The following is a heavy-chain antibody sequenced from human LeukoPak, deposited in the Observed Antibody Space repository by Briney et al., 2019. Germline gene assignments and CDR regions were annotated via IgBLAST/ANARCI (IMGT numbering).Heavy chain of an antibody. CDR1: GYTFTGYY. D-gene: IGHD5-18*01. CDR2: INPNSGGT. J-gene: IGHJ4*02. Sequence: ASVKVSCKASGYTFTGYYMHWVRQAPGQGLEWMGWINPNSGGTNYAQKFQGRVTMTRDTSISTAYMELSRLRSDDTAVYYCARVRYSYGLYYFDYWGQGTLATVSS. V-gene: IGHV1-2*02. CDR3: ARVRYSYGLYYFDY.